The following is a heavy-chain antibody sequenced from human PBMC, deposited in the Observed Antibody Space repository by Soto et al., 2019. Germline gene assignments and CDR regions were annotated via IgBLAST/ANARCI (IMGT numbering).Heavy chain of an antibody. CDR3: AKAPAYKYYFDY. J-gene: IGHJ4*02. Sequence: GGSLRLSCAASGFTFSSYGMHWVRQAPGKGLEWVAVTWYDGSNKYYADSVKGRFTISRDNSKNTLYLQMNSLRAEDTAVYYCAKAPAYKYYFDYWGQGTLVTVSS. CDR2: TWYDGSNK. CDR1: GFTFSSYG. V-gene: IGHV3-33*06. D-gene: IGHD1-1*01.